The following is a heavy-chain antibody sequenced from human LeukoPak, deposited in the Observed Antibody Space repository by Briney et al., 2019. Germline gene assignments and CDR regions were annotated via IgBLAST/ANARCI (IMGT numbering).Heavy chain of an antibody. CDR2: ISYSGGDP. D-gene: IGHD2-15*01. CDR3: AKSAAGSCYSRTDY. J-gene: IGHJ4*02. CDR1: GFSFSSYG. Sequence: GALRLSCAASGFSFSSYGMTWVRQAPGKGLEWVSGISYSGGDPFYAGSVKGRFTISRDNSKNSLYLQMNSLRAEDTAVHYCAKSAAGSCYSRTDYWGQGTLVTVSS. V-gene: IGHV3-23*01.